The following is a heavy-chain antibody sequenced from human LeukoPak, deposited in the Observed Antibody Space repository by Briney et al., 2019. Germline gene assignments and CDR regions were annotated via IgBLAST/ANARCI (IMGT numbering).Heavy chain of an antibody. D-gene: IGHD6-13*01. CDR2: ISPNSGNT. Sequence: PGGSLRLSCPASGFTFINYSMNWIRQAPGKGLEWVSSISPNSGNTYYADSVKGRFTIFRDNAKHSLYLQMNSLRAKDTAVYYCAICQVSSSPDFWGQGTLVTVSS. J-gene: IGHJ4*02. CDR3: AICQVSSSPDF. CDR1: GFTFINYS. V-gene: IGHV3-11*03.